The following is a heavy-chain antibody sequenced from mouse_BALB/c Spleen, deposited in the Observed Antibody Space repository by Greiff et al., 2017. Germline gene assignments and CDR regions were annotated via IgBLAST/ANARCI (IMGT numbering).Heavy chain of an antibody. Sequence: EVMLVESGGGLVKPGGSLKLSCAASGFTFSSYAMSWVRQSPEKRLEWVAEISSGGSYTYYPDTVTGRFTISRDNAKNTLYLEMSSLRSEDTAMYYCARDRDSHFDYWGQGTTLTVSS. CDR1: GFTFSSYA. J-gene: IGHJ2*01. V-gene: IGHV5-9-4*01. CDR2: ISSGGSYT. CDR3: ARDRDSHFDY. D-gene: IGHD3-1*01.